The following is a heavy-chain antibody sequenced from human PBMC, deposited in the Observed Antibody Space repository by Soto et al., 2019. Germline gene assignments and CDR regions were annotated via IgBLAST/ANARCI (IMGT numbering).Heavy chain of an antibody. CDR1: GGSFSGYY. CDR3: ARLRFLEWLSRGYYYYYGMDV. CDR2: INHRGST. J-gene: IGHJ6*02. V-gene: IGHV4-34*01. Sequence: SETLSLTCAVYGGSFSGYYWSWIRQPPGKGLEWIGEINHRGSTNYNPSLKSRVTISVDTSKNQFSLKLSSVTAADTAVYYCARLRFLEWLSRGYYYYYGMDVWGQGTTVTVSS. D-gene: IGHD3-3*01.